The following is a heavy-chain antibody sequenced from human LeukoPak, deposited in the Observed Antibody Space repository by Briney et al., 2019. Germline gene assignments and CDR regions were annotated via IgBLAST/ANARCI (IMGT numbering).Heavy chain of an antibody. J-gene: IGHJ4*02. CDR3: ARANYYDSTGCYHDY. D-gene: IGHD3-22*01. V-gene: IGHV4-61*09. CDR1: GGPISGDPHY. Sequence: SETLSLTCTVSGGPISGDPHYWTWIRQPAGKGLEWIGHISASGRTTYNPSLKSRVTISVGTSKSQFSLRLTSVTAADTAVYYCARANYYDSTGCYHDYWGQGTLVTVSS. CDR2: ISASGRT.